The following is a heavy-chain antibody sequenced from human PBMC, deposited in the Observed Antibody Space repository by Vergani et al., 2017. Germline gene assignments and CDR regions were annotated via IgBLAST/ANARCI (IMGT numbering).Heavy chain of an antibody. V-gene: IGHV4-30-2*01. Sequence: QLQLQESGSGLVKPSQTLSLTCAVSGGSISSGGYSWSWIRQPPGKGLEWIGYIYHSGSTYYNPSLKSRVTISVDRSKNQFSLKLSSVTAADTAVYYCARVVGVPAATLYDYVWGSYRYWGAFDIWGQGTMVTVSS. J-gene: IGHJ3*02. CDR3: ARVVGVPAATLYDYVWGSYRYWGAFDI. CDR2: IYHSGST. D-gene: IGHD3-16*02. CDR1: GGSISSGGYS.